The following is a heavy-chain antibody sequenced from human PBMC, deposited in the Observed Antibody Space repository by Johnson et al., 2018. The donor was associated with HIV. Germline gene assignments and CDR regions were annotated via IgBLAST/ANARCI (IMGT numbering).Heavy chain of an antibody. Sequence: VQLVESVGGLVQPGGSLRLSCAASGFTFSTYWMSWVRQAPGKGLEWVANIKQDGSEKYYVDSVKGRFTISRDNAKNSVDVQMSSLSAEDTAVYFCAGEKRRGIAVYGGGFDIWGQGTMFTVSS. CDR1: GFTFSTYW. V-gene: IGHV3-7*01. J-gene: IGHJ3*02. CDR2: IKQDGSEK. CDR3: AGEKRRGIAVYGGGFDI. D-gene: IGHD6-19*01.